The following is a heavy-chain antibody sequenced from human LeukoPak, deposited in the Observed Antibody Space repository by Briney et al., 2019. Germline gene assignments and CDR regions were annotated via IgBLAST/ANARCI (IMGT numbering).Heavy chain of an antibody. CDR1: SGSVNSYY. CDR3: ARHGYTASHYFLDF. D-gene: IGHD3-16*01. CDR2: IYTTGKT. J-gene: IGHJ4*02. Sequence: SETLSLTCTVSSGSVNSYYWGWVRQPAGRGLEWIGRIYTTGKTDYNPSLKSRLTMSVDTSKRQFSLNLRSVTAADTAIYYCARHGYTASHYFLDFWSQGTLVTVSS. V-gene: IGHV4-4*07.